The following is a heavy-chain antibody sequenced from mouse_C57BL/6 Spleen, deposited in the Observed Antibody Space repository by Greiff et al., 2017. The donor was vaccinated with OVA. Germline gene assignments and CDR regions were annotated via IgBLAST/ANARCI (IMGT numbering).Heavy chain of an antibody. D-gene: IGHD1-1*01. CDR2: INPSTGGT. CDR1: GYSFTGYY. V-gene: IGHV1-42*01. CDR3: ARSTTVEPIDY. J-gene: IGHJ2*01. Sequence: EVQLQQSGPELVKPGASVKISCKASGYSFTGYYLNWVKQSPEKSLEWIGEINPSTGGTTYNQKFKAKATLTVDTSSSTAYMQLKSLTSEDTAVYYCARSTTVEPIDYWGQGTTLTVSS.